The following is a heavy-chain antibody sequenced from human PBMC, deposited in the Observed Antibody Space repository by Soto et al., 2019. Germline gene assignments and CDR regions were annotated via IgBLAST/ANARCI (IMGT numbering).Heavy chain of an antibody. Sequence: EVQLVESGGGLVQPGGSLRRSCAASGFTFSDHSMDWVRQAPGKGLEWVGRSRNKANSYSTEYAASVKGRFTISRDESKNSLYLQMNSLKTEDTAVYYCARFSGSYTRGLDYWGQGTLVTVSS. J-gene: IGHJ4*02. CDR2: SRNKANSYST. CDR3: ARFSGSYTRGLDY. D-gene: IGHD1-26*01. CDR1: GFTFSDHS. V-gene: IGHV3-72*01.